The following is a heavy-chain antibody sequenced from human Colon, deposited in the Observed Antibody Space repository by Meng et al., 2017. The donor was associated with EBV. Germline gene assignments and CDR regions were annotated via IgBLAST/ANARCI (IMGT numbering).Heavy chain of an antibody. CDR3: KNSWTDP. CDR2: IKSKTAGEAT. J-gene: IGHJ5*02. Sequence: VQGVGSGGGVVKPWGSLSLTCVGLEFTFMDVWMSWVRQAPGKGREWVGRIKSKTAGEATDYAAPVNGRFTISRDDSTNTVYLQMSSLKTEDTGVYYCKNSWTDPWGQGTLVTVSS. D-gene: IGHD3/OR15-3a*01. CDR1: EFTFMDVW. V-gene: IGHV3-15*01.